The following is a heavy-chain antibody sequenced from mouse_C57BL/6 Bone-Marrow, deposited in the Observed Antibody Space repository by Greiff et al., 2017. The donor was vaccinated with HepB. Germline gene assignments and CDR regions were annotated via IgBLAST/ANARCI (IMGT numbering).Heavy chain of an antibody. V-gene: IGHV14-4*01. J-gene: IGHJ1*03. CDR3: TSYSSSYWYFDV. CDR1: GFNIQDDY. D-gene: IGHD1-1*01. CDR2: IDPENGDT. Sequence: VQLQQSGAELVRPGASVKLSCTASGFNIQDDYMPWVKQRPEQGLEWIGWIDPENGDTVYASKFQGKATITADTASNTAYLQLSSLTSEDTAVYYCTSYSSSYWYFDVWGTGTTVTVSS.